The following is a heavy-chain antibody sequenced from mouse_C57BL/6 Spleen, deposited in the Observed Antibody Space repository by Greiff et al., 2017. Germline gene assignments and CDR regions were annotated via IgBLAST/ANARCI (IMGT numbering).Heavy chain of an antibody. CDR3: ARKPITTVVATDYAMDY. CDR2: IWSGGST. J-gene: IGHJ4*01. D-gene: IGHD1-1*01. CDR1: GFSLTSYG. V-gene: IGHV2-2*01. Sequence: QVQLKESGPGLVQPSQSLSITCTVSGFSLTSYGVHWVRQSPGKGLEWLGVIWSGGSTDYNAAFISRLSISKDNSKSQVFFKMNSLQADDTAIYYCARKPITTVVATDYAMDYWGQGTSVTVSS.